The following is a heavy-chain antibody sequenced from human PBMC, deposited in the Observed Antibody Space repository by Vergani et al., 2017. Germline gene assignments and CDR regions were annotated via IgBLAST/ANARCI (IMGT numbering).Heavy chain of an antibody. CDR1: GCTFSNAW. V-gene: IGHV3-15*01. Sequence: EVQLVESGGGLVKPGGSLRLSCAASGCTFSNAWMSWVRQAPGKGLEWVGRIKSKTDGGTTDYAAPVKGRFTISREDSQNSLYLQMNSLKTEDTAVYYWTTEPTSGVMITCVGYWGQGTLVTVSS. CDR3: TTEPTSGVMITCVGY. J-gene: IGHJ4*02. D-gene: IGHD3-16*01. CDR2: IKSKTDGGTT.